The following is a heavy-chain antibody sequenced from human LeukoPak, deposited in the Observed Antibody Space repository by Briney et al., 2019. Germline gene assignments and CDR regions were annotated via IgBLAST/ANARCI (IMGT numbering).Heavy chain of an antibody. J-gene: IGHJ3*01. CDR2: IKTKPFGGTS. D-gene: IGHD2-2*01. CDR1: TFTFGDYP. Sequence: GGSLRLSCTSATFTFGDYPLSWVRQAPGRGLEWITFIKTKPFGGTSEYAASVKGRFTFSRDDSKNIAYLQMNRLNTEDTAVYYCTRHQSPYLDVFDVWGQGTMVTVAS. CDR3: TRHQSPYLDVFDV. V-gene: IGHV3-49*04.